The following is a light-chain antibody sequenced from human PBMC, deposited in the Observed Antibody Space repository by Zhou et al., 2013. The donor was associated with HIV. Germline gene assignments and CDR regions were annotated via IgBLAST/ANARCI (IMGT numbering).Light chain of an antibody. CDR1: QSISNW. CDR3: QQYNAYPLT. CDR2: KAS. V-gene: IGKV1-5*03. J-gene: IGKJ4*01. Sequence: DIQMSQSPSTVSASVGDRVTITCRASQSISNWLAWYQQRPGTAPKLLMYKASTLQAGVPSRFSGSGSGTEFTLTIGTLQPDDSATYYCQQYNAYPLTFGGGTKVEIK.